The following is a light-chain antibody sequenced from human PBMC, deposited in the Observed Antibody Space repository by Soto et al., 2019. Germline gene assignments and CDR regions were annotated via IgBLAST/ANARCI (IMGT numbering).Light chain of an antibody. V-gene: IGKV3-11*01. Sequence: EIGLTQSPATLSLSPGDRATLSCRASPSVSSYLAWYQQKPGQAPRRLIHDTSTRATGVPDTFSGSGSGTEFTLTISSLEPEDSAMYYCQQRCSWPPTFGGGTHVEIK. CDR3: QQRCSWPPT. CDR1: PSVSSY. CDR2: DTS. J-gene: IGKJ4*01.